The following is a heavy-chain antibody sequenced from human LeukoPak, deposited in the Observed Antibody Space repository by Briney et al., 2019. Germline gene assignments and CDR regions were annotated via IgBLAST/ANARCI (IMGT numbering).Heavy chain of an antibody. CDR3: ARDTLEYSNSPDALDI. J-gene: IGHJ3*02. D-gene: IGHD4-23*01. CDR1: GFIFSSYS. Sequence: GGSLRLSCAASGFIFSSYSMNWVRQAPGKGLEWVSSISSSTIYLYYADSVKGRFTISRDNAKNSLYLQMNSLRAEDTAVYYCARDTLEYSNSPDALDIWGQGTMVTVSS. V-gene: IGHV3-21*01. CDR2: ISSSTIYL.